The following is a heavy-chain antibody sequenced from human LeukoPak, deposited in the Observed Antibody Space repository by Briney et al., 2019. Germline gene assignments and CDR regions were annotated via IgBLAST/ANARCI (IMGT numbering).Heavy chain of an antibody. CDR1: GFTFSSYA. V-gene: IGHV3-23*01. CDR2: ISGSGGST. Sequence: GGSLRLSCAGSGFTFSSYAMSWVRQAPGKGLEWVSAISGSGGSTYYADSVKGRFTISRDNSKNTLYLQMNSLRAEDTAVYYCAKDRVQKTYYYYYMDVWGKGTTVTVSS. CDR3: AKDRVQKTYYYYYMDV. D-gene: IGHD1-1*01. J-gene: IGHJ6*03.